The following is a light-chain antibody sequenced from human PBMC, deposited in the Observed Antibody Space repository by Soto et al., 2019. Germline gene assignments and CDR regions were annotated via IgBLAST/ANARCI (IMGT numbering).Light chain of an antibody. J-gene: IGKJ4*01. V-gene: IGKV1-12*01. CDR1: QGISSW. CDR3: QYLNSFPLS. Sequence: DIQMTQSPSSVSASVGDRVTITCRASQGISSWLAWYQQKPGKAPKLLIFLASTLQSGVPSRFSGSGSGTDFSLTINSLQPEDVATYYCQYLNSFPLSFGGGTKVDIK. CDR2: LAS.